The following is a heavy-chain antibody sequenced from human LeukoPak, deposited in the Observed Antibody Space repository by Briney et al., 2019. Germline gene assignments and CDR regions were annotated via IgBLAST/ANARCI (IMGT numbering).Heavy chain of an antibody. V-gene: IGHV1-69*04. CDR2: IIPILGIA. D-gene: IGHD3-22*01. CDR1: GGTFSSYA. J-gene: IGHJ4*02. CDR3: ARDPRYYYDSSGYYVY. Sequence: ASVKVSCKASGGTFSSYAISWVRQAPGQGLEWMGRIIPILGIANYAQKFQGRVTITADKSTSTAYMELSSLRSEDTAVYYCARDPRYYYDSSGYYVYWGQGTLVTVSS.